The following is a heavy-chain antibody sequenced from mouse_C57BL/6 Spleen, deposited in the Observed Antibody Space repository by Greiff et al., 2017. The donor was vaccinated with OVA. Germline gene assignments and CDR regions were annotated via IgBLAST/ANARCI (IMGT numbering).Heavy chain of an antibody. Sequence: VKLQQPGAELVRPGSSVKLSCKASGYTFTSYWMHWVKQRPIQGLEWIGNIDPSDSETHYNQKFKDKATLTVDKSSSTAYMQLSSLTSEDSAVYYCARWGDYDWYFDVWGTGTTVTVSS. D-gene: IGHD2-4*01. V-gene: IGHV1-52*01. CDR3: ARWGDYDWYFDV. CDR1: GYTFTSYW. CDR2: IDPSDSET. J-gene: IGHJ1*03.